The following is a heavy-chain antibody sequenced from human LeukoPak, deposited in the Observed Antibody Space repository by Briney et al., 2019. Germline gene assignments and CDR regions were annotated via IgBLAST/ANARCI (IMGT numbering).Heavy chain of an antibody. CDR3: ARDKEIVVVSSQYYYGMDV. V-gene: IGHV4-31*02. J-gene: IGHJ6*02. CDR1: GGSVSNGDYY. Sequence: SETLSLTCSVSGGSVSNGDYYWSWIRQQPGKGLEWIGNVDHTGSTNYNPSLKSRLILSIDTSMRQFSLRLNSVTAADTAVYYCARDKEIVVVSSQYYYGMDVWGQGTTVTVSS. CDR2: VDHTGST. D-gene: IGHD2-2*01.